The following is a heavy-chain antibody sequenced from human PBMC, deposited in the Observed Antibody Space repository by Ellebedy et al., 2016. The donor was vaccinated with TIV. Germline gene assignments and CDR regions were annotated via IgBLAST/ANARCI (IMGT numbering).Heavy chain of an antibody. V-gene: IGHV1-18*04. CDR3: ARGFTVTTDDYYYGMDV. Sequence: AASVKVSCKASGYTFTSYYMHWVRQAPGQGLEWMGWISAYNGNTNYAQKLQGRVTMTTDTSTSTAYMELRSLRSDDTAVYYCARGFTVTTDDYYYGMDVWGQGTTVTVSS. D-gene: IGHD4-17*01. CDR1: GYTFTSYY. J-gene: IGHJ6*02. CDR2: ISAYNGNT.